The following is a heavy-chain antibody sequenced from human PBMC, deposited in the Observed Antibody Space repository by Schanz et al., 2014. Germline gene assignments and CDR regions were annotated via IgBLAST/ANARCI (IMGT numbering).Heavy chain of an antibody. V-gene: IGHV1-69*04. CDR2: IIPNLGSA. J-gene: IGHJ1*01. D-gene: IGHD6-13*01. Sequence: QVQLVQSGAEVKKPGSSVTVSCKASGDTLSSYGISWVRQAPGQGLEWMGRIIPNLGSANYAQKFQGRVTITADKSTSTVYMELKSLRSADTAVYYCAGATYSSSWYGGSEYFQHWGQGTLVTVSS. CDR3: AGATYSSSWYGGSEYFQH. CDR1: GDTLSSYG.